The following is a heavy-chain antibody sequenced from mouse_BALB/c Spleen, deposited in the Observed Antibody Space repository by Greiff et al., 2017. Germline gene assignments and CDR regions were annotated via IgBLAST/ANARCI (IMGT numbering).Heavy chain of an antibody. Sequence: QVQLKQSGAELVRPGTSVKVSCKASGYAFTNYLIEWVKQRPGQGLEWIGVINPGSGGTNYNEKFKGKATLTADKSSSTAYMQLSSLTSDDSAVYFCARSDVRYAMDYWGQGTSVTVSS. CDR1: GYAFTNYL. V-gene: IGHV1-54*01. CDR2: INPGSGGT. J-gene: IGHJ4*01. CDR3: ARSDVRYAMDY.